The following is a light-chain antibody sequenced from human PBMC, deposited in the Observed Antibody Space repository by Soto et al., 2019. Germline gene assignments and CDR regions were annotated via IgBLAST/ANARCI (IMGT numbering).Light chain of an antibody. CDR3: YSAADNNLGV. Sequence: SYELTQPSSVSVSPGQTATITCSGDVLAKKYGRWFQQKPGQAPVLVIYKDTERPSGIPERFSGSSSGTTVTLTISGAQVEDEADYYCYSAADNNLGVFGGGTQLTVL. CDR1: VLAKKY. J-gene: IGLJ2*01. CDR2: KDT. V-gene: IGLV3-27*01.